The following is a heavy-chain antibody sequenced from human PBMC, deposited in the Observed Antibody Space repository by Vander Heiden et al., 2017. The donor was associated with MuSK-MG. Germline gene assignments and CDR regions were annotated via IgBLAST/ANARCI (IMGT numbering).Heavy chain of an antibody. D-gene: IGHD5-18*01. CDR1: GGPIRSGGYY. CDR3: AKGWIDVQRPFDP. V-gene: IGHV4-31*03. J-gene: IGHJ5*02. Sequence: QVQLQESGPALVKPSPTLSPTCTVSGGPIRSGGYYWSGIRQHPGKGLEWIGYIYYSGSTYYNPALKSRVTISVDTSKNQFSLKMGSVTPADTAVYYFAKGWIDVQRPFDPWGEGTMVTVYS. CDR2: IYYSGST.